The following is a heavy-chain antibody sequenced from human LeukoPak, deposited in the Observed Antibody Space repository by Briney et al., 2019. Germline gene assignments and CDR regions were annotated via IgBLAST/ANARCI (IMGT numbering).Heavy chain of an antibody. J-gene: IGHJ5*02. D-gene: IGHD3-9*01. V-gene: IGHV1-69*04. CDR2: IIPILGIA. CDR3: ARDTVDWLALFDP. Sequence: ASVKVSCKASGGTFSSYAISWVRQAPGQGLEWMGRIIPILGIANYAQKFQGRVTITADKSTSTAYMELSSLRSEDTAVYYCARDTVDWLALFDPWGQGTLVTVSS. CDR1: GGTFSSYA.